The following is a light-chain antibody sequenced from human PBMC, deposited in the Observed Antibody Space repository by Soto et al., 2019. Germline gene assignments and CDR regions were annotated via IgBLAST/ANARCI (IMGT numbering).Light chain of an antibody. V-gene: IGLV4-69*01. CDR1: SGHSSYA. CDR2: LNSDGSH. Sequence: QLVLTQSPSASPSLGASVKLTCTLSSGHSSYAIAWHQQQPEKGPRYLMKLNSDGSHSKGDGIPDRFSGSSSGAERYLTISSLQSEDEADYYCQTWGTGIGVFGGGTQLTVL. CDR3: QTWGTGIGV. J-gene: IGLJ3*02.